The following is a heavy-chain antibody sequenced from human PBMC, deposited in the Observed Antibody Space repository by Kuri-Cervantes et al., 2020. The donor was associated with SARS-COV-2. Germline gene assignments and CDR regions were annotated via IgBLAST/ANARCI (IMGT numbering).Heavy chain of an antibody. CDR1: GFTFSSYA. J-gene: IGHJ2*01. CDR3: ARRWATISVVWYFDL. D-gene: IGHD5-12*01. Sequence: GESLKISCAASGFTFSSYAMHWVRQAPGKGLEYVSAISSNGGSTYYADSVKGRFTISRDNAKNSLYLQMNSLRAEDTAVYYCARRWATISVVWYFDLWGRGTLVTVSS. V-gene: IGHV3-64*04. CDR2: ISSNGGST.